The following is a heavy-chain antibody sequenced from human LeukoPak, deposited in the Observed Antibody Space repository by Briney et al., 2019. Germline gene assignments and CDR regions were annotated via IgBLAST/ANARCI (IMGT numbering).Heavy chain of an antibody. CDR1: GFTVSSYA. D-gene: IGHD6-19*01. CDR2: ISYDGSNK. Sequence: GGSLRLSCAASGFTVSSYAMHWVRQAPGKGLEWVAVISYDGSNKYYADSVKGRFTISRDNSKSTLDLQMNSLRAEDTAVYYCARDYGSGYWGQGTLVTVSS. CDR3: ARDYGSGY. V-gene: IGHV3-30-3*01. J-gene: IGHJ4*02.